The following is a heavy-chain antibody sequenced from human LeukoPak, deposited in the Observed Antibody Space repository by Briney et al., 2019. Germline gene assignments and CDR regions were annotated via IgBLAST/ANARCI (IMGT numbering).Heavy chain of an antibody. CDR3: ARDDYGDSFQL. CDR2: FYISGFT. D-gene: IGHD4-17*01. J-gene: IGHJ1*01. V-gene: IGHV4-61*02. CDR1: GESITSGQYY. Sequence: SETLSLTCTVSGESITSGQYYWSWIRQSAVKGLEWIGRFYISGFTNYNPSLKSRVTISLDRSRNQFFLNLTSVTAADMAVYYCARDDYGDSFQLWGQGTLVTVSS.